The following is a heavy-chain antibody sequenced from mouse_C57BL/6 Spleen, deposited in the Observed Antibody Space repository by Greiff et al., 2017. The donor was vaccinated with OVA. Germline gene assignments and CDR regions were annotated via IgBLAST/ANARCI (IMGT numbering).Heavy chain of an antibody. CDR3: ARGGYGYDGGAWFAY. J-gene: IGHJ3*01. V-gene: IGHV1-64*01. CDR2: IHPNSGST. CDR1: GYTFTSYW. Sequence: VQLQQPGAELVKPGASVKLSCKASGYTFTSYWMHWVKQRPGQGLEWIGMIHPNSGSTNYNEKFKSKATLTVDKSSSTAYMQLSSLTSEDSAVYYCARGGYGYDGGAWFAYWGQGTQVTVSA. D-gene: IGHD2-2*01.